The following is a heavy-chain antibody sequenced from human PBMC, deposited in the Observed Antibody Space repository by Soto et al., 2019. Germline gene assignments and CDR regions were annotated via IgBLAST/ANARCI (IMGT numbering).Heavy chain of an antibody. CDR3: AREGASGFGMDV. CDR2: IYTSGST. Sequence: SETLSLTCNVSGGSIRSYYWSWVRQPAGKPLEWIGRIYTSGSTNYNPSLKSRVSMSVDTSKNQFSLEVTSVTAADTAVYYCAREGASGFGMDVWGQGXTVTVYS. J-gene: IGHJ6*02. V-gene: IGHV4-4*07. CDR1: GGSIRSYY. D-gene: IGHD1-26*01.